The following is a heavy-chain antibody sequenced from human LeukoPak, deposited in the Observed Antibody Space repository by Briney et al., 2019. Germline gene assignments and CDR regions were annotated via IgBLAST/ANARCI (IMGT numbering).Heavy chain of an antibody. CDR1: GYSISSGYY. Sequence: MTSETLSLTCTVSGYSISSGYYWVWIRQPPGKGLEWIGSIYRSGSTNYNPSLKSRVTISVDTSKNQFSLKVSSVTAADTAVYYCAREKGEYYYDSSGLVAWGQGTLVTVSS. CDR2: IYRSGST. V-gene: IGHV4-38-2*02. J-gene: IGHJ5*02. CDR3: AREKGEYYYDSSGLVA. D-gene: IGHD3-22*01.